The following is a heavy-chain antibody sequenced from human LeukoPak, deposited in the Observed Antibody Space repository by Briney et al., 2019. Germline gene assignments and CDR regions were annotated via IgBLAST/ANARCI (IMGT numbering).Heavy chain of an antibody. CDR2: ISAYNGNT. CDR3: ARDHEATYYYDSSGYGTFDY. J-gene: IGHJ4*02. CDR1: GYTFTSYG. D-gene: IGHD3-22*01. Sequence: SVKVSCKASGYTFTSYGISWVRQAPGQGLEWMVWISAYNGNTNYAQKLQGRVAMTTDTSTSTAYMELRSLRSDDTAVYYCARDHEATYYYDSSGYGTFDYWGQGTLVTVTS. V-gene: IGHV1-18*01.